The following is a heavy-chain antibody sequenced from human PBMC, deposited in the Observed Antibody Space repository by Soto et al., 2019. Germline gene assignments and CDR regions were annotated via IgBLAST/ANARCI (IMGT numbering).Heavy chain of an antibody. D-gene: IGHD3-3*01. Sequence: SETLSLTCTVSGGSISSSSYYWGWIRQPPGKGLEWIGSIYYSGSTYYNPSLKSRVTISVDTSKNQFSLKLSSVTAADTAVYYCVRQLGVLRFLEWFPDAFDIWGQGTMVTVSS. CDR1: GGSISSSSYY. V-gene: IGHV4-39*01. J-gene: IGHJ3*02. CDR2: IYYSGST. CDR3: VRQLGVLRFLEWFPDAFDI.